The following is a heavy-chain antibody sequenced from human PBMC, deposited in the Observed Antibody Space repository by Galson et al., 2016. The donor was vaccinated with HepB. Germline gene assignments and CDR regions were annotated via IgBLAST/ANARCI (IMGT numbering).Heavy chain of an antibody. CDR3: AHPRTPTTSYFDY. Sequence: SLRLSCAASGFTFSSYTMSWVRQAPGKGLEWVSAITGSGGSTYYTDSVKGRFTISRDNSKNTLYLQMNSLRAEDTAVYYCAHPRTPTTSYFDYWGQGTLVTVSP. D-gene: IGHD4-11*01. V-gene: IGHV3-23*01. CDR1: GFTFSSYT. CDR2: ITGSGGST. J-gene: IGHJ4*02.